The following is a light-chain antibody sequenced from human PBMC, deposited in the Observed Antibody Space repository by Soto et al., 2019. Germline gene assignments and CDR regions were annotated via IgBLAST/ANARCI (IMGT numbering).Light chain of an antibody. CDR3: QQYGISQNT. CDR2: GAS. CDR1: QSVSSGY. Sequence: ETVMTQSPGTLSLSPGERATLSCRASQSVSSGYLAWYQQKHGQAPRLLIFGASNRATGIPDRFTGSGSGTDFTLTISRLEPEDFAVYYCQQYGISQNTFGQGTKLEIK. J-gene: IGKJ2*01. V-gene: IGKV3-20*01.